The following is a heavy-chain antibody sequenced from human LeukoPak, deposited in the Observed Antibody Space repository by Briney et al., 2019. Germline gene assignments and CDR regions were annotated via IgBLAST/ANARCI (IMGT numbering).Heavy chain of an antibody. J-gene: IGHJ4*02. CDR3: AREKSQIAVAGTAVFDY. D-gene: IGHD6-19*01. Sequence: ASVKVSCKASGYTFTSYDINWVRQATGQGLEWMGWMNPNSGNTTYAQKFQGRVTMTTDTSTSTVFMELRSLRSDDTAVYYCAREKSQIAVAGTAVFDYWGQGTLVTVSS. V-gene: IGHV1-8*01. CDR1: GYTFTSYD. CDR2: MNPNSGNT.